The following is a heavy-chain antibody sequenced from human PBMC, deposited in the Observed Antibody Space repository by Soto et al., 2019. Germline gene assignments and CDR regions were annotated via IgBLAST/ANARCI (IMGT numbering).Heavy chain of an antibody. CDR3: ARGGQDFWSGPFDY. J-gene: IGHJ4*02. Sequence: SETLSLTCTVSGGSISNYYCNWIRQPAGKGLEWIGRIDISGSTNYNPSLESRVTMSVDTSKQEFSLKLSSVTAADTALYYCARGGQDFWSGPFDYWGRGALVT. V-gene: IGHV4-4*07. CDR1: GGSISNYY. D-gene: IGHD3-3*01. CDR2: IDISGST.